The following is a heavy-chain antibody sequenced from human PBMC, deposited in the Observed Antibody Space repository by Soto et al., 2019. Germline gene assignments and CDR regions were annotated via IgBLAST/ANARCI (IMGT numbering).Heavy chain of an antibody. CDR1: GFSLSTSGVG. CDR3: AHTKLGAAVLRFLEWIHGFDY. Sequence: SGPTLVNPTQTLTLTCTFSGFSLSTSGVGVGWIRQPPGKALEWLALIYWDDDRRYSPSLKSGLTITKDTSKNQVVLTMTNMDPVDTATYYCAHTKLGAAVLRFLEWIHGFDYWGQGTLVTVSS. V-gene: IGHV2-5*02. J-gene: IGHJ4*02. D-gene: IGHD3-3*01. CDR2: IYWDDDR.